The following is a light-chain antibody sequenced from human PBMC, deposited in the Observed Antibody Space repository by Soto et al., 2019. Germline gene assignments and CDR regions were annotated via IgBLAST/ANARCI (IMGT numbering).Light chain of an antibody. CDR2: DVS. CDR1: SSDVGGYEY. V-gene: IGLV2-14*03. CDR3: SSYTTSSPLGV. Sequence: QSVLTQPASVSGSPGQSITISCTGTSSDVGGYEYVSWYQQHPGKAPKRIIYDVSDRPSGVSNRFSGSKSGNTASLAISGLQAEDEADYSCSSYTTSSPLGVFGTGTKLTVL. J-gene: IGLJ1*01.